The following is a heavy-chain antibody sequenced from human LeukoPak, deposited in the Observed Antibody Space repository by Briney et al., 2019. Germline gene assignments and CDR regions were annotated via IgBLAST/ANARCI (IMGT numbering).Heavy chain of an antibody. CDR2: ISDSGANT. CDR3: AKSMTLQWRGFFDL. D-gene: IGHD6-19*01. CDR1: GLTFSTYA. Sequence: GGSLRLSCAASGLTFSTYAMSWVRKAPGKGLEWVSTISDSGANTYYADSVRGRFTISRDNSKNTLYLQKNSLRADDTAIYYCAKSMTLQWRGFFDLWGRGTHVTVSS. J-gene: IGHJ2*01. V-gene: IGHV3-23*01.